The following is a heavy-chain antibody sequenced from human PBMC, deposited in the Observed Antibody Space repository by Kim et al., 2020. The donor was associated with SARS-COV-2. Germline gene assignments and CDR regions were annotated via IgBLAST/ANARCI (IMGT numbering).Heavy chain of an antibody. CDR1: GGSISSYY. CDR2: IYYSGST. CDR3: ARGDDIFSPYYFVY. V-gene: IGHV4-59*01. D-gene: IGHD3-9*01. Sequence: SETLSLTCTVSGGSISSYYWSWIRQPPGKGLEWIGYIYYSGSTNYNPSLKSRVTISVDTSKNQFSLKLSSVTAADTAVYYCARGDDIFSPYYFVYWGQGTLVTVSS. J-gene: IGHJ4*02.